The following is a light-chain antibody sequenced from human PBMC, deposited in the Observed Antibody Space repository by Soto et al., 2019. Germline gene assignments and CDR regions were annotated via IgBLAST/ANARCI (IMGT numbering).Light chain of an antibody. CDR2: DAS. CDR3: QQCRNWPLT. J-gene: IGKJ4*01. Sequence: EIVMMQFPATLSVSQGEGATLSCKASQNVYNNLAWYQQRPGQPPRLLIYDASTRATGISARFSGSGYGTEFTLTISSLQSEDFAVYFCQQCRNWPLTFGGGTKVDIK. V-gene: IGKV3-15*01. CDR1: QNVYNN.